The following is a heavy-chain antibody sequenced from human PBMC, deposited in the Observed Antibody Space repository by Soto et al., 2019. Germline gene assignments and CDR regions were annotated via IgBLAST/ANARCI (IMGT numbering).Heavy chain of an antibody. J-gene: IGHJ4*02. CDR1: GGSLSNGGYY. D-gene: IGHD5-12*01. CDR3: AREISGYGYYFDY. V-gene: IGHV4-31*03. CDR2: IYYSGST. Sequence: SETMSLTCTVSGGSLSNGGYYLSWIRPHPGKGLEWIGYIYYSGSTYYNPSLKSRVTISVDTSKNQFSLKLSSVTAADTAVYYCAREISGYGYYFDYWGQGTLVTVSS.